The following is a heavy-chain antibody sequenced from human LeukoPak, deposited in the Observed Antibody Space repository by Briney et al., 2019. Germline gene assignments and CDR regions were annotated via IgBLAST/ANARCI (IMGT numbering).Heavy chain of an antibody. Sequence: GGSLRLSCAASGFTFRNHWMTWVRQAPGKGLEWVANINQDGSAKNSVDSVKGRFTISRDNAKNSLYLQMNSLRAADMAVYYCARNIGVAADDYWGQGPLVTVSS. CDR2: INQDGSAK. CDR3: ARNIGVAADDY. V-gene: IGHV3-7*04. J-gene: IGHJ4*02. D-gene: IGHD6-19*01. CDR1: GFTFRNHW.